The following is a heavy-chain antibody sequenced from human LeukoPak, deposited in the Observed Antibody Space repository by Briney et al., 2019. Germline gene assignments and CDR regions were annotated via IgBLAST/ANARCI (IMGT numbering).Heavy chain of an antibody. CDR3: AKDIIRYCSSTRCYQGMDY. J-gene: IGHJ4*02. CDR1: GFTFDDYA. V-gene: IGHV3-9*01. CDR2: ISWNSGSI. D-gene: IGHD2-2*01. Sequence: GRSLRLSCAASGFTFDDYAMHWVRQAPGKGLEWVSGISWNSGSIGYADSVKGRFTISRDNAKNSLYLQMNSLRAEDTGFYYCAKDIIRYCSSTRCYQGMDYWGQGTLVTVSS.